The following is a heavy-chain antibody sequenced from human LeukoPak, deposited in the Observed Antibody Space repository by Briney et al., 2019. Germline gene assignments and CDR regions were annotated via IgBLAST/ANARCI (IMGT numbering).Heavy chain of an antibody. CDR3: ASKWYCGGDCYYQIDF. CDR1: GFTVSSNY. D-gene: IGHD2-21*02. V-gene: IGHV3-53*05. J-gene: IGHJ4*02. Sequence: GGSLRLSCEASGFTVSSNYMSWVRQAPGKGLEWVSVIYGGGSTYYADSVKGRFTISRDNSKNTLYLQMNSLRTEDTAVYYCASKWYCGGDCYYQIDFWGQGTLVTVSS. CDR2: IYGGGST.